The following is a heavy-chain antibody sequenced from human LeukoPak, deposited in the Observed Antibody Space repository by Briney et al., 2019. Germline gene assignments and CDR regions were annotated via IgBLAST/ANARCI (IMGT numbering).Heavy chain of an antibody. CDR3: ARDLGYYDSSGSYYYYYGMDV. J-gene: IGHJ6*02. CDR1: GGTFSSYA. V-gene: IGHV1-69*13. D-gene: IGHD3-22*01. Sequence: SVKVSCKASGGTFSSYAISWVRQAPGQGLEWMGGIIPIFGTANYPQKFQGGVTITADESTSTAYMELSSLRSEDTAVYYCARDLGYYDSSGSYYYYYGMDVWGQGTTVTVSS. CDR2: IIPIFGTA.